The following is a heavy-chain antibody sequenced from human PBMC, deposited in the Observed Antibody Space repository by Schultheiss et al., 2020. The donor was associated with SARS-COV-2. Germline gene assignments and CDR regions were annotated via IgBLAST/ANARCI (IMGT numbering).Heavy chain of an antibody. CDR3: ARYRMPSGSYNAFDI. Sequence: GGSLRLSCAASGFTFSSYAMHWVRQAPGKGLEYVSAISSNGGSTYYANSVKGRFTISRDNSKNTLYLQMGSLRAEDMAVYYCARYRMPSGSYNAFDIWGQGTMVTVSS. J-gene: IGHJ3*02. CDR2: ISSNGGST. D-gene: IGHD1-26*01. V-gene: IGHV3-64*01. CDR1: GFTFSSYA.